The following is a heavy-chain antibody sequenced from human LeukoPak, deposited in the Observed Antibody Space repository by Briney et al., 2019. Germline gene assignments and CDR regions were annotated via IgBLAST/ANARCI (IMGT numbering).Heavy chain of an antibody. J-gene: IGHJ6*04. Sequence: GGSLRLSCEGSGFSLSSYSMHWVRQAPGKGLEWVSSISGTSKYIHYSDSVKGRFTISRDNSKNSFYLQMNSLRAEDTAVYYCAELGITMIGGVWGKGTTVTISS. CDR2: ISGTSKYI. CDR3: AELGITMIGGV. D-gene: IGHD3-10*02. CDR1: GFSLSSYS. V-gene: IGHV3-21*01.